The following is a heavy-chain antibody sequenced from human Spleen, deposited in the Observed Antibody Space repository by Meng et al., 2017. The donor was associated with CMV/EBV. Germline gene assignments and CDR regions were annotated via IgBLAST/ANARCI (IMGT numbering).Heavy chain of an antibody. CDR1: FSSYW. V-gene: IGHV3-7*01. CDR2: IKEAVTLK. J-gene: IGHJ5*02. Sequence: FSSYWMTWVRQAPGKGLEWVANIKEAVTLKSYVDSVKGRFTISRDNAKNSLYLQMNSLRAEDTAVYYCARVGRDCSGDTCYSWFGPWGQGTLVTVSS. CDR3: ARVGRDCSGDTCYSWFGP. D-gene: IGHD2-15*01.